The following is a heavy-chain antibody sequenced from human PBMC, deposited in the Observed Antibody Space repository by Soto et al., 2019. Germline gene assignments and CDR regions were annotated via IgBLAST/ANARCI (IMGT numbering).Heavy chain of an antibody. V-gene: IGHV5-51*01. Sequence: GESLKISCKGSGYSFTSYWIAWVRQMPGKGLEWMGIIYPGDSDTRCSPSFQGQVTISADKSISTAYLQWSSLKASDTAMYYCARWGVAYCGGDCYSGWFDPWGQGTLVTVSS. CDR1: GYSFTSYW. CDR3: ARWGVAYCGGDCYSGWFDP. CDR2: IYPGDSDT. J-gene: IGHJ5*02. D-gene: IGHD2-21*02.